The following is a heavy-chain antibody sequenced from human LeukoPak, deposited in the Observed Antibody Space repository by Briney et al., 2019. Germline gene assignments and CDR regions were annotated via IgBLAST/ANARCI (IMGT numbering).Heavy chain of an antibody. D-gene: IGHD1-26*01. Sequence: PGGSLRLSCAASGFTFSSYAMSWVRQAPGKGLEWVSGFSGSGGSTYYADSVKGRFTISRDNSKNTLYLQMNNLRAEDAAIYYCAKAYAFVGANYFDYWGQGTLVTVSS. CDR3: AKAYAFVGANYFDY. CDR1: GFTFSSYA. CDR2: FSGSGGST. V-gene: IGHV3-23*01. J-gene: IGHJ4*02.